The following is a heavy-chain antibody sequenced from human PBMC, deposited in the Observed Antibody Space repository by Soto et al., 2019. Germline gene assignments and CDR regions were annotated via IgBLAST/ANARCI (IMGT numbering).Heavy chain of an antibody. Sequence: VASVKVSCKASGGTFSSYAISWVRQAPGQGLEWMGGIIPIFGTANYAQKFQGRVTITADKSTSTAYMELSSLRSEDTAVYYCASYDINKWFDPWGQGTLVTVSS. D-gene: IGHD3-9*01. CDR2: IIPIFGTA. CDR3: ASYDINKWFDP. J-gene: IGHJ5*02. V-gene: IGHV1-69*06. CDR1: GGTFSSYA.